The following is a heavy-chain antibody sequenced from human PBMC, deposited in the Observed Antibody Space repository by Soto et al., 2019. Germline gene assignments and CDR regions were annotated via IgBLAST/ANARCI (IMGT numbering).Heavy chain of an antibody. CDR3: ARVTTVVVVDALDY. J-gene: IGHJ4*02. D-gene: IGHD2-15*01. Sequence: AAVKVSCKASGYTFTGYYMHWVRQAPGQGLEWMGWINPNSGGTNYAQKFQGRVTMTRDTSLSTAYMELSRLRADDTAVYHCARVTTVVVVDALDYWREGALVTVSS. CDR1: GYTFTGYY. CDR2: INPNSGGT. V-gene: IGHV1-2*02.